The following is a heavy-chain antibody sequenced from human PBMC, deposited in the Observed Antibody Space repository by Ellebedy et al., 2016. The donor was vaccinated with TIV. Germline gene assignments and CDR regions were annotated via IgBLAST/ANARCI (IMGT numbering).Heavy chain of an antibody. V-gene: IGHV4-39*07. Sequence: GSLRLXCTVSGGSISSSSYYWGWIRQPPGKGLEWIGSIYYSGSTYYNPSLKSRVTISVDTSKNQFSLKLSSVTAADTAVYYCAREYGDYDYWGQGTLVTVSS. CDR3: AREYGDYDY. D-gene: IGHD4-17*01. J-gene: IGHJ4*02. CDR2: IYYSGST. CDR1: GGSISSSSYY.